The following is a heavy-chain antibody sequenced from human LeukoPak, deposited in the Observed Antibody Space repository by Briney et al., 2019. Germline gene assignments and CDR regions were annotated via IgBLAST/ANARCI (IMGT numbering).Heavy chain of an antibody. CDR1: GYSISSGYH. V-gene: IGHV4-38-2*01. CDR2: MFHGGNT. D-gene: IGHD2-15*01. CDR3: ARSLYCSGATCFSPELLDT. J-gene: IGHJ5*02. Sequence: SETLSLTCAVSGYSISSGYHWGWVRHPPGKGPVWIGSMFHGGNTYCNPSLKSRVTMSIDTSMNQFSLNLTSVTAADTAVYFCARSLYCSGATCFSPELLDTWGQGTLVTVSS.